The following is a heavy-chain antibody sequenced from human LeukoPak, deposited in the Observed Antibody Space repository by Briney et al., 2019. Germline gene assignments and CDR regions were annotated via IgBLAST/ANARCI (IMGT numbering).Heavy chain of an antibody. CDR2: VSYDGSNK. V-gene: IGHV3-30*03. CDR3: TVKTSNRGSIY. CDR1: GFTFSSYG. J-gene: IGHJ4*02. Sequence: GGSLRLSCAASGFTFSSYGMHWVRQAPGKGLEWVAVVSYDGSNKYFGDSVKGRFTISRDNAKNSLYLQMNSLKTEDTAVYYCTVKTSNRGSIYWGQGTLVTVSS. D-gene: IGHD1-14*01.